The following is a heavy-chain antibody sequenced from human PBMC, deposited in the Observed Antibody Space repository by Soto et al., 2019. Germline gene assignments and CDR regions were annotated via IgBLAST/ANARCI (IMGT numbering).Heavy chain of an antibody. CDR2: IYYSGST. Sequence: QVQLQESGPGLVKPSQTLSLTCTVSGGSISSGDYYWSWIRQPPGKGLEWIGYIYYSGSTYYNPSLKSRVTRSVDTSKNQLSLKLSSVTAADTAVYYGARGMVRGVIDYWGQGTLVTVSS. CDR3: ARGMVRGVIDY. D-gene: IGHD3-10*01. CDR1: GGSISSGDYY. V-gene: IGHV4-30-4*01. J-gene: IGHJ4*02.